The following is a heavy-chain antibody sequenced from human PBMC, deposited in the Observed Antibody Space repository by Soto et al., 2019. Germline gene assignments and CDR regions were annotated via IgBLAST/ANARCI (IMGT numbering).Heavy chain of an antibody. Sequence: QVQLQESGPGLVKPSGTLSLTCAVSGGSISSSNWWSWVRQPPGKGLEWIGEIYHSGSTNYNPSLKSRVTISVDKSKNQFSLKLSSVTAADTAVYYCARANVDSSSWYRYYYGMDVWGQGTTVTVSS. V-gene: IGHV4-4*02. J-gene: IGHJ6*02. CDR2: IYHSGST. CDR3: ARANVDSSSWYRYYYGMDV. CDR1: GGSISSSNW. D-gene: IGHD6-13*01.